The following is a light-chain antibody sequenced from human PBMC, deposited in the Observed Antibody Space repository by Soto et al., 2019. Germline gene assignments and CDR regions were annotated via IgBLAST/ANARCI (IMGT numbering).Light chain of an antibody. V-gene: IGKV3-20*01. CDR2: GAS. CDR3: QQYGNSPPLT. CDR1: QALNSNY. Sequence: EIVLTQSPGTLSLSPGERATLSCRASQALNSNYLAWYQQKPGQAPRLLLYGASSRDTGIPDRFSGSGSGTDFTLTISRLEREDCSVYYCQQYGNSPPLTFGGGTKVEIK. J-gene: IGKJ4*01.